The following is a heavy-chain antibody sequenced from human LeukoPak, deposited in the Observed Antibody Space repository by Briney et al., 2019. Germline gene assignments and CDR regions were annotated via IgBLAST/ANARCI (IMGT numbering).Heavy chain of an antibody. Sequence: GASVKVSCKASGYTFTNYALHWVRQAPGQRFEWMGWINAGNGNTKYSQKFQGRVTITRDTSANTAYMQLSSLRSEDTAVYYCARGTYYTFWSGPFDPWGQGTLVTVSS. CDR3: ARGTYYTFWSGPFDP. D-gene: IGHD3-3*01. CDR2: INAGNGNT. CDR1: GYTFTNYA. V-gene: IGHV1-3*01. J-gene: IGHJ5*02.